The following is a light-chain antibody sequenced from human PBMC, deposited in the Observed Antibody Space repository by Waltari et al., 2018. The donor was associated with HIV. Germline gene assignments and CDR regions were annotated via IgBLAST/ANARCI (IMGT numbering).Light chain of an antibody. CDR2: WAS. V-gene: IGKV4-1*01. CDR3: QQFYRTPYT. CDR1: QTIFYSSNNKDY. Sequence: DFATIQFPVFLAVAPGERASIHCTSSQTIFYSSNNKDYVAWYQQKPGQSPKLLISWASTREFGVPDRFSGSGSGTDFTLTISSLRAEDVAVYYCQQFYRTPYTFGQGTRLEFK. J-gene: IGKJ2*01.